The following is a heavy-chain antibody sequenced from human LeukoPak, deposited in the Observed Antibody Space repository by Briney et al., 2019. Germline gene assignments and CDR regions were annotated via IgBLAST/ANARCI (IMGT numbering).Heavy chain of an antibody. J-gene: IGHJ3*02. Sequence: SETLSLTCSVSGYSISSGYYWSWIRQPPGKGLEWIGYIYYSGSTNYNPSLKSRVTISVDTSKNQFSLKLSSVTAADTAVYYCARAGPYYDILTGYYRGSDAFDIRGQGTMVTVSS. V-gene: IGHV4-61*01. CDR2: IYYSGST. D-gene: IGHD3-9*01. CDR3: ARAGPYYDILTGYYRGSDAFDI. CDR1: GYSISSGYY.